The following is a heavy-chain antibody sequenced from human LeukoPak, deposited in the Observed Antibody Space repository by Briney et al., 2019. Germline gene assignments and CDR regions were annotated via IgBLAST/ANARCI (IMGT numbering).Heavy chain of an antibody. V-gene: IGHV1-18*01. D-gene: IGHD3-10*01. J-gene: IGHJ5*02. CDR2: ISAYNGNT. Sequence: ASVKVSCKASGYTFTSYGISWVRQAPRQGLEWMGWISAYNGNTNYAQKLQGRVTMTTDTSTSTAYMELRSLRSDDTAVYYCARGSRSMVRGVIMFPGSIDPWGQGTLVTVSS. CDR3: ARGSRSMVRGVIMFPGSIDP. CDR1: GYTFTSYG.